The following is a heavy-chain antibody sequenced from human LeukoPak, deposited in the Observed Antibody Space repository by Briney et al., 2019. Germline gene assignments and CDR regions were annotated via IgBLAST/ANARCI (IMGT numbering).Heavy chain of an antibody. CDR3: AKGMGGKYCTNGLCYYSWFDP. CDR1: GASISSHY. CDR2: IFYSGSS. J-gene: IGHJ5*02. V-gene: IGHV4-59*11. D-gene: IGHD2-8*01. Sequence: SETLSLTCTVSGASISSHYWSWIRQPPGKGLEWIGYIFYSGSSNYNPSLKSRVTISLDTSKNQFSLKLSSVTAADTAVYYCAKGMGGKYCTNGLCYYSWFDPWGQGTLVTVSS.